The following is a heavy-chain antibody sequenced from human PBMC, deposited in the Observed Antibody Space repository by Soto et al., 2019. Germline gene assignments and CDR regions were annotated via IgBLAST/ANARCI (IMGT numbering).Heavy chain of an antibody. Sequence: GASVKVSCKASGYTFTNNAIHWVRQAPGQRLEWMGWITADNGNTKYSQKFQGRVTITRDTSATTAYMELSSLRSEDTAVYYCAREDGSSNWFFDLWGRGTLVTAPQ. V-gene: IGHV1-3*01. D-gene: IGHD5-12*01. CDR3: AREDGSSNWFFDL. CDR1: GYTFTNNA. CDR2: ITADNGNT. J-gene: IGHJ2*01.